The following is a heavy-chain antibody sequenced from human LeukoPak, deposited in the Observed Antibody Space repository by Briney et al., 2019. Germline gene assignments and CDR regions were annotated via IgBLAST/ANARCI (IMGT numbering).Heavy chain of an antibody. CDR3: ARDISTVPYFDY. D-gene: IGHD2-2*01. CDR2: IYSGGST. J-gene: IGHJ4*02. Sequence: PGGSLRLSCAASGFTVSSNYMNWVRQAPGKGLEWVSVIYSGGSTYYADSVKGRFTISRDNAKNSLYLQMNSLRAEDTAVYYCARDISTVPYFDYWGQGTLVTVSS. CDR1: GFTVSSNY. V-gene: IGHV3-66*01.